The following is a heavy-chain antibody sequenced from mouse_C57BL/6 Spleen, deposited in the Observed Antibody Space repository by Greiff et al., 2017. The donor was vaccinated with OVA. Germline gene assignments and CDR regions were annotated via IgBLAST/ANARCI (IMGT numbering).Heavy chain of an antibody. V-gene: IGHV1-52*01. CDR1: GYTFTSYW. CDR3: ARYDSWCAY. J-gene: IGHJ3*01. Sequence: QVQLQQSGAELVRPGSSVKLSCKASGYTFTSYWMQWVKQRPIQGLEWIGNIDPSDSDTHYNQKFKDKATLTVDKSSSTAYMQLSSLTSEDSAVYYCARYDSWCAYWGQGTLVTVSA. D-gene: IGHD2-4*01. CDR2: IDPSDSDT.